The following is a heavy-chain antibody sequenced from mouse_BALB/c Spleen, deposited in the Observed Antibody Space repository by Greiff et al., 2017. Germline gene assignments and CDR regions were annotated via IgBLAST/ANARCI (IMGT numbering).Heavy chain of an antibody. Sequence: DVMLVESGGGLVKPGGSLKLSCAASGFTFSSYAMSWVRQTPEKRLEWVASISSGGSTYYPDSVKGRFTISRDNARNILYLQMSSLRSEDTAMYYCARSGDYYAMDYWGQGTSVTVSS. CDR1: GFTFSSYA. V-gene: IGHV5-6-5*01. J-gene: IGHJ4*01. CDR2: ISSGGST. D-gene: IGHD1-3*01. CDR3: ARSGDYYAMDY.